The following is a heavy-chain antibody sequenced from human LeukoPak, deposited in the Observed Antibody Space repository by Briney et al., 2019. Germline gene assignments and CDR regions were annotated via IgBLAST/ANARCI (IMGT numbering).Heavy chain of an antibody. CDR1: GGTFSSYA. CDR3: AAASGDCSGGSCARY. J-gene: IGHJ4*02. CDR2: IIPIFGTA. V-gene: IGHV1-69*05. D-gene: IGHD2-15*01. Sequence: SVKVSCKASGGTFSSYAISWVREAPGQGLEWMGRIIPIFGTANYAQKFQGRVTITTDESTSTAYMELSSLRSEDTTVYYCAAASGDCSGGSCARYGGQGSLVTVSS.